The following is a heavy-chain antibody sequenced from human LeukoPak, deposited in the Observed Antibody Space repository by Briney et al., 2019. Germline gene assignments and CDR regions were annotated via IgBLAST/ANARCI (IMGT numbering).Heavy chain of an antibody. CDR3: ARDGGRWIKSGNWYDP. Sequence: GGSLRLSCAASGFTFSSYGMHWVRQAPGKGLEWVAVIWYDGSNKYYADSVKGRFTISRDNSKNTLYLQMNSLRAEDTAVYYCARDGGRWIKSGNWYDPWGQGTLVTVSS. CDR2: IWYDGSNK. D-gene: IGHD5-12*01. J-gene: IGHJ5*02. V-gene: IGHV3-33*01. CDR1: GFTFSSYG.